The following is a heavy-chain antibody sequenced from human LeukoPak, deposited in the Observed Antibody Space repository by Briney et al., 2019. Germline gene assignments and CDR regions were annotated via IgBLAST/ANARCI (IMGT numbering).Heavy chain of an antibody. CDR3: ARDQIAAGGPTDY. J-gene: IGHJ4*02. CDR1: GDSFSSNSAA. V-gene: IGHV6-1*01. CDR2: TFYRSKWYN. D-gene: IGHD6-13*01. Sequence: SQTLSLTCAISGDSFSSNSAAWNWIRQSPSRGLEWLGRTFYRSKWYNDYAVSVKSRITINPDTSKNQFSLQLNSVTPEDTAVYYCARDQIAAGGPTDYWGQGTLVTVSS.